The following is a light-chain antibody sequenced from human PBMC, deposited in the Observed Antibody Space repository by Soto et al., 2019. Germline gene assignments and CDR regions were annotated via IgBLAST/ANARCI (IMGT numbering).Light chain of an antibody. CDR1: QSVSSY. V-gene: IGKV3-11*01. J-gene: IGKJ4*01. Sequence: EIVLTQSPATLSVSPGERATLSCRASQSVSSYLAWLQQKPGQAPRLLIYDASNRATGIPARFSGSGSGTDFTLTISSLEPEDFAVYYGQQRSKWPLTFGGGTKVEIK. CDR3: QQRSKWPLT. CDR2: DAS.